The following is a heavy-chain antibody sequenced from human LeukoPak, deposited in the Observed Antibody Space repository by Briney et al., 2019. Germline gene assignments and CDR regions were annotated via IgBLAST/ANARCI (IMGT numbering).Heavy chain of an antibody. D-gene: IGHD1-26*01. Sequence: GSLRLSCAASGFTFSSYEMNWVRQAPGKGLEWVSYISSSGSTIYYADSVKGRFTISRDNAKSSLYLQMNSLRAEDTAVYYCARDPYSGSYGDYYYYYMDVWGKGTTVTISS. V-gene: IGHV3-48*03. CDR3: ARDPYSGSYGDYYYYYMDV. CDR2: ISSSGSTI. CDR1: GFTFSSYE. J-gene: IGHJ6*03.